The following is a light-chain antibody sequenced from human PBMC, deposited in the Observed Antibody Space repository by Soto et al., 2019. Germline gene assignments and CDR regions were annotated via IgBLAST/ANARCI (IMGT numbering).Light chain of an antibody. CDR1: QSVSSSY. CDR3: QQYGLSRWT. J-gene: IGKJ1*01. Sequence: EFVLTQSPGTLSLPPGERATLSCRASQSVSSSYLAWYQQKPGQAPRLLIYGASIRATGIPERFSGSGSGTDFALTISRLEPEDCAGYYCQQYGLSRWTFGQGTKVEIQ. V-gene: IGKV3-20*01. CDR2: GAS.